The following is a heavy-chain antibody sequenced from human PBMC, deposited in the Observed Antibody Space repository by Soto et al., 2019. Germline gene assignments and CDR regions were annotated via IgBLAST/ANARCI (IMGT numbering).Heavy chain of an antibody. J-gene: IGHJ6*02. CDR3: ARSGYRGSWFSDYYYYGMDV. V-gene: IGHV1-18*04. CDR1: GYTFTSYG. Sequence: QDQLVQSGTEVKKPGASVKVSCKASGYTFTSYGITWVRQAPGQGLEWMGWISTDNGHTNYAQKFQGSVTMTTNTSTSGAYMELMSLRSDDTAVDYCARSGYRGSWFSDYYYYGMDVWGQGTKVTVSS. D-gene: IGHD6-13*01. CDR2: ISTDNGHT.